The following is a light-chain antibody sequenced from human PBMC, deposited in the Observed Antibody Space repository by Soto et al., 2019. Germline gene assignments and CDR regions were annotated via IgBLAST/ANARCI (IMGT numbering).Light chain of an antibody. J-gene: IGKJ4*01. CDR1: QSISSW. V-gene: IGKV1-5*01. CDR2: DAS. CDR3: QNYNSYIII. Sequence: GDRVTITCRASQSISSWLAWYQQKPGKAPKLLIYDASSLESGVPSRFSGSGSGTDFTLTISSLQPDDVATYYCQNYNSYIIIFGGGTKVDI.